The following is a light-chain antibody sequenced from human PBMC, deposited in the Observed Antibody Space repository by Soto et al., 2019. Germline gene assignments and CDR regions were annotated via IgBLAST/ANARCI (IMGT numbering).Light chain of an antibody. CDR1: QDISNY. J-gene: IGKJ5*01. CDR2: DAS. V-gene: IGKV1-33*01. CDR3: QQYDNLPIT. Sequence: DIQMTQSPSSLSASVGDRVTITCQASQDISNYLNWYQQKPGKAPKPLIYDASNLETGVPSRFSGSGSGTDFTFTISSPQPEDIATYYCQQYDNLPITFGQGTRLEIK.